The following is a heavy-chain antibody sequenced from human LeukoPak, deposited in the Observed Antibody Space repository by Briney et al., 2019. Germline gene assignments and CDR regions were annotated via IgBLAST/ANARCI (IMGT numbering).Heavy chain of an antibody. CDR2: IFHSGNT. D-gene: IGHD2-2*01. CDR1: GGSISSGGYA. J-gene: IGHJ6*03. Sequence: KTSETLSLTCGVSGGSISSGGYAWSWIRQPPGKGLEWIGYIFHSGNTYYNPSLKSRVTISVDRSKNQFSLKLSSVTAADTAVYYCARDVAEYCSSTSCLLEYYYYYMDVWGKGTTVTVSS. V-gene: IGHV4-30-2*01. CDR3: ARDVAEYCSSTSCLLEYYYYYMDV.